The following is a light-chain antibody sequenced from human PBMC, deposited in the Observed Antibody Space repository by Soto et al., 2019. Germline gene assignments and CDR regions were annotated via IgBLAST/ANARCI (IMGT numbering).Light chain of an antibody. CDR2: DVS. Sequence: ALTQPASVSGSPGQSITISCTGTSSDVGGYNYVSWYQQHAGKAPKLMIYDVSNRPSGVSNRFSGSKSGNTASLTISGLQAEDEADYYCSSYTSSSTRVFGGGTKLSVL. CDR3: SSYTSSSTRV. V-gene: IGLV2-14*01. CDR1: SSDVGGYNY. J-gene: IGLJ2*01.